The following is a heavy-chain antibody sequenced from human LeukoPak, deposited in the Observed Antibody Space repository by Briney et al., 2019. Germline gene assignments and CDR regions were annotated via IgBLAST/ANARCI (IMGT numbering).Heavy chain of an antibody. Sequence: SETLSLSCAVSGGSFSGYYWSWIRQPSGKGLEWIGEINHSGSTNYNPALKSRVAISVDTSKNQFSLKLSSVTAADTAVYYCARGRGWRWRQYNWFDPWGQGTLVTVSS. D-gene: IGHD5-24*01. CDR1: GGSFSGYY. CDR3: ARGRGWRWRQYNWFDP. CDR2: INHSGST. J-gene: IGHJ5*02. V-gene: IGHV4-34*01.